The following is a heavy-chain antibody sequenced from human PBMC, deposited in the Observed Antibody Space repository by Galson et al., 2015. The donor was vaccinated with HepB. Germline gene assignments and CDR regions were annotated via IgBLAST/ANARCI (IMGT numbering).Heavy chain of an antibody. V-gene: IGHV3-15*01. D-gene: IGHD3-10*01. CDR1: GFTFSNAW. CDR3: TTVRRLTYYYGSGSPDYFDY. J-gene: IGHJ4*02. CDR2: IKSKTDGGTT. Sequence: SLRLSCAASGFTFSNAWMSWVRQAPGKGLEWVGRIKSKTDGGTTDYAAPVKGRFTISRDDSKNTLYLQMNSLKTEDTAVYYCTTVRRLTYYYGSGSPDYFDYWGQGTLVTVSS.